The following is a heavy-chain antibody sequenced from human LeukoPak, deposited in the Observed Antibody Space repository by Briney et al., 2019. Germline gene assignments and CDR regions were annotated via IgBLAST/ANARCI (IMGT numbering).Heavy chain of an antibody. Sequence: SETLSLTCSVSGGSITSYYWTWIRQPAGKGLEWIGRMYVGGATSYNPSLMSRVTLSADTSKNQFSLKVTSLTAADTAVYFCAREIIVGSCLTFDLWGVGTLVTVSS. J-gene: IGHJ5*02. D-gene: IGHD1-26*01. CDR2: MYVGGAT. V-gene: IGHV4-4*07. CDR3: AREIIVGSCLTFDL. CDR1: GGSITSYY.